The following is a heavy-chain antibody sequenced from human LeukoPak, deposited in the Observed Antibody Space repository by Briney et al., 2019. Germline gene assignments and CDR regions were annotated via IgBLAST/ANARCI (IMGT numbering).Heavy chain of an antibody. CDR3: ARGWGSGSAIYYYYGMDV. J-gene: IGHJ6*04. CDR1: GGSFSGYY. Sequence: SETLSLTCAVYGGSFSGYYWSWIRQPPGKGLEWIGEINHSGSTNYNPSLKSRVTISVDTSKNQFSLKLSSVTAADTAVYYCARGWGSGSAIYYYYGMDVRGKGTTVTVSS. D-gene: IGHD3-10*01. V-gene: IGHV4-34*01. CDR2: INHSGST.